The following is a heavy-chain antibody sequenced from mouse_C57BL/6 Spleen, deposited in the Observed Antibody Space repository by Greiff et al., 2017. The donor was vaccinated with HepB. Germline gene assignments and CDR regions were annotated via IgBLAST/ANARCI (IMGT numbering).Heavy chain of an antibody. J-gene: IGHJ4*01. D-gene: IGHD1-1*01. CDR3: ASDYYGSSATDY. CDR1: GYTFTDYN. Sequence: VQLKQSGPELVKPGASVKMSCKASGYTFTDYNMHWVKQSHGKSLEWIGYINPNNGGTSYNQKFKGKATLTVNKSSSTAYMELRSLTSEDSAVYYCASDYYGSSATDYWCQGTSVIVSS. CDR2: INPNNGGT. V-gene: IGHV1-22*01.